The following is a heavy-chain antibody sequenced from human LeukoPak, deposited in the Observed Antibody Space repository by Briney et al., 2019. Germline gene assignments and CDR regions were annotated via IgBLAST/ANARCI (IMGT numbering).Heavy chain of an antibody. D-gene: IGHD3-10*01. V-gene: IGHV3-23*01. CDR3: AKGPRYYGSGSYYLDY. CDR2: ISASGGST. J-gene: IGHJ4*02. CDR1: GFIFSNYA. Sequence: GGSLRLSCAASGFIFSNYAMSWVRQAPGKGLEWVSAISASGGSTYYADSVKGRFTISRDNSKNTLYVQMNSLRAADTAVYYCAKGPRYYGSGSYYLDYWGQGTLVTVSS.